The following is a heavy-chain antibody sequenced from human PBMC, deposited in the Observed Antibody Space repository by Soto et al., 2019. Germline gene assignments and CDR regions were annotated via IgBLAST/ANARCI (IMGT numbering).Heavy chain of an antibody. CDR3: ARDRGSSGFSYGMDV. J-gene: IGHJ6*02. CDR1: GFTFRSYA. V-gene: IGHV3-23*01. D-gene: IGHD6-6*01. CDR2: ISGNGDST. Sequence: EVQLLESGGGLVQPGGSLRLSCAASGFTFRSYAMSWVRQAPGKGLEWVSGISGNGDSTYYGESVKGRFTISRDNSKNTLYLQMNSLRAEDTAVYYCARDRGSSGFSYGMDVWGQGTTVTVSS.